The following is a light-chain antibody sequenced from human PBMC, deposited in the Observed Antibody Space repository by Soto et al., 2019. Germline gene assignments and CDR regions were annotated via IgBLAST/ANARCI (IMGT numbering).Light chain of an antibody. Sequence: ILLTSSPRSLSLPPGERATLSCRASQSVGSSYLAWYQQKPGQPPRLLMYDASNRATGIPARFSGSGSGTDFTLTIISRLAEDLAVEYCWQRCSCPPTFGQGTKVDI. CDR3: WQRCSCPPT. V-gene: IGKV3-11*01. J-gene: IGKJ1*01. CDR1: QSVGSSY. CDR2: DAS.